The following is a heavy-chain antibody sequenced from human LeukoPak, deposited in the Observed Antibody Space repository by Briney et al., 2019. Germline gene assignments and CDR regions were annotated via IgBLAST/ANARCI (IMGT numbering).Heavy chain of an antibody. CDR1: GGTFSSYA. CDR2: IIPIFGTA. J-gene: IGHJ6*03. Sequence: SVKVSCKASGGTFSSYAISWVRQAPGQGLEWMGGIIPIFGTANYAQKFQGRVTITADKFTSTAYMELSSLRSEDTAVYYCAISRRDGYNYSYYYYYMDVWGKGTTVTVSS. D-gene: IGHD5-24*01. CDR3: AISRRDGYNYSYYYYYMDV. V-gene: IGHV1-69*06.